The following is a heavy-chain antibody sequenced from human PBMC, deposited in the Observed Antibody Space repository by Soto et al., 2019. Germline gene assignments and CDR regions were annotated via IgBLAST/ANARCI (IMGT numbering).Heavy chain of an antibody. CDR3: GRDGSGMGATVDY. CDR1: GGTFSSYV. Sequence: QVQLVQSGAEVKKPGSSVKVSCKASGGTFSSYVINWVRQAPGPGLEWMGGIIPMFGTTTYAQKFQDRVTITADESTSTSCMELTDLTSEDTAVYYCGRDGSGMGATVDYWGQGTLITVSS. D-gene: IGHD1-26*01. V-gene: IGHV1-69*12. CDR2: IIPMFGTT. J-gene: IGHJ4*02.